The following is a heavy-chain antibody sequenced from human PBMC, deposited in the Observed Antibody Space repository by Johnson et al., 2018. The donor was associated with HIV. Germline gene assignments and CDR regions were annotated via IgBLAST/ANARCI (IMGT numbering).Heavy chain of an antibody. CDR3: ARAKYYDRSGYYYIGFDI. D-gene: IGHD3-22*01. CDR2: INWNGGIT. V-gene: IGHV3-20*04. J-gene: IGHJ3*02. CDR1: GFTFSDAW. Sequence: EVQLVESGGGLVQPGGSLRLSCAASGFTFSDAWMSWVRQAPGKGLEWVSGINWNGGITYYADSVKGRFTISRDNSKNTLYLQMNSLRADDTAVYYCARAKYYDRSGYYYIGFDIWGQGTMVTVSS.